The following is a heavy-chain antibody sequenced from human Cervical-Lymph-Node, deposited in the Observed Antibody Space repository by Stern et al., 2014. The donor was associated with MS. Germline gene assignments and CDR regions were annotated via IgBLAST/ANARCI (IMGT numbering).Heavy chain of an antibody. CDR3: AKGGSGSYLD. J-gene: IGHJ4*02. D-gene: IGHD1-26*01. CDR1: GFVFRRYA. Sequence: QVQLVESGGGVVQPGRSLRLSCAASGFVFRRYALHWVHQAPGKGLEWVALISYDGRDKYYTDSVKGRFTVSRDNSNNTVDLEMNSLRLEDTAVYYCAKGGSGSYLDWGQGSLVTVSS. CDR2: ISYDGRDK. V-gene: IGHV3-30*04.